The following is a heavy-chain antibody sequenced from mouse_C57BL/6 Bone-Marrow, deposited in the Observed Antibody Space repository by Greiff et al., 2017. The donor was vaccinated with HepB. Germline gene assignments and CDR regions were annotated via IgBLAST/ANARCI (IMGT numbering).Heavy chain of an antibody. J-gene: IGHJ1*03. D-gene: IGHD1-1*01. Sequence: VKLMESGPGLVAPSQSLSITCTVSGFSLTSYGVHWVRQPPGKGLEWLVVIWSDGSTTYNSAPKSRLSISKDNSKSQVFLKMNSLQTDDTAMYYCARHGTVTTVVATDWYFDVWGTGTTVTVSS. V-gene: IGHV2-6*02. CDR3: ARHGTVTTVVATDWYFDV. CDR1: GFSLTSYG. CDR2: IWSDGST.